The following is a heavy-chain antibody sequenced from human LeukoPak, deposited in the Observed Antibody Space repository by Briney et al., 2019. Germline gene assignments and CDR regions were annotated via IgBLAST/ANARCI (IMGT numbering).Heavy chain of an antibody. D-gene: IGHD2-21*01. CDR2: INPNSGGT. CDR1: GYTFTGYY. Sequence: RAASVKVSCKASGYTFTGYYMHWVRQAPGQGLEWMGWINPNSGGTNYAQKFQGWVTMTRDTSIGTAYMELSRLRSDDTAVYYCARDQYCGGDCYPASYYYMDVWGKGTTVTVSS. V-gene: IGHV1-2*04. J-gene: IGHJ6*03. CDR3: ARDQYCGGDCYPASYYYMDV.